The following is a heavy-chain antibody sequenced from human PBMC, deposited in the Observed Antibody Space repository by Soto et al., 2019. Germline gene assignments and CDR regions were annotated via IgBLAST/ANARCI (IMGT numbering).Heavy chain of an antibody. CDR3: ARLFRVIGVAAIYYFDY. D-gene: IGHD2-15*01. CDR1: GGSISRYY. Sequence: PSETLSLTCTVSGGSISRYYWSWIRQPPGKGLEWIGYIYYSGSTNYNPSLKSRVTISVDTSKNQFSLKLSSVTAADTAVYYCARLFRVIGVAAIYYFDYWGQGTLVTVSS. V-gene: IGHV4-59*08. J-gene: IGHJ4*02. CDR2: IYYSGST.